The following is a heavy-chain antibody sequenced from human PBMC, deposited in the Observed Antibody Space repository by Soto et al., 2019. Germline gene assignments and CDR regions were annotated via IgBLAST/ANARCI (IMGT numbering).Heavy chain of an antibody. D-gene: IGHD2-15*01. Sequence: PGGSLRLSCAASGFTFSSYGMHWVRQAPGKGLEWVAVISYDGSNKYYADSVKGRFTISRDNSKNTLYLQMNSLRAEDTAVYYSAKAGVYCSGGSCFDTWGQGTLVTVSS. CDR3: AKAGVYCSGGSCFDT. J-gene: IGHJ5*02. CDR1: GFTFSSYG. V-gene: IGHV3-30*18. CDR2: ISYDGSNK.